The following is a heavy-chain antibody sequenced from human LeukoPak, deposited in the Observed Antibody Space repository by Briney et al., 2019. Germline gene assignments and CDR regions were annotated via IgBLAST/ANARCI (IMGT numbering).Heavy chain of an antibody. CDR1: GGSFSGYY. Sequence: SETLSLTCAVYGGSFSGYYWSWIRQPPGKGLEWIGEINHSGSTNYNPSLKSRVTISVDTSKNQFSLKLSSVTAADTAVYYCARQRRSSGWSDYWGQGTLVTVSS. J-gene: IGHJ4*02. V-gene: IGHV4-34*01. CDR3: ARQRRSSGWSDY. CDR2: INHSGST. D-gene: IGHD6-19*01.